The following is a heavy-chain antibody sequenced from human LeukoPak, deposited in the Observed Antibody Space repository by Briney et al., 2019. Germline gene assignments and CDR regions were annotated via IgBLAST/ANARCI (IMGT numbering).Heavy chain of an antibody. CDR2: ITSSGDTI. D-gene: IGHD1-26*01. J-gene: IGHJ3*02. CDR3: VREGASGTAFDI. CDR1: GFTFSDFY. Sequence: GGSLRLSCAASGFTFSDFYMSWVRQAPGKGLERLSYITSSGDTIYYADSVKGRFTVSRDNARNSLYLQMKSLSAEDTAVYYCVREGASGTAFDIWGLGTMVTVSS. V-gene: IGHV3-11*01.